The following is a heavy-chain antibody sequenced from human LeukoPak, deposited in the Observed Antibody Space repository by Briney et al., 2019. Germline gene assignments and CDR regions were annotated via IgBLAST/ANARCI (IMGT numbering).Heavy chain of an antibody. J-gene: IGHJ6*03. CDR3: ARGGTVTTYYYYYYMDV. D-gene: IGHD4-11*01. CDR2: IYYSGST. V-gene: IGHV4-61*01. Sequence: SETLSLTCTVSGGSISSGSYYWSWIRQPPGKGLEWIGYIYYSGSTNYNPSLKSRVTISVDTSKNQFSLKLSSVTAADTAVYYCARGGTVTTYYYYYYMDVWGKGTTVTVSS. CDR1: GGSISSGSYY.